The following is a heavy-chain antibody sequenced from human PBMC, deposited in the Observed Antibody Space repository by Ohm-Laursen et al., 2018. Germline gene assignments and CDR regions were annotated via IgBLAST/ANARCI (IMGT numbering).Heavy chain of an antibody. J-gene: IGHJ4*02. CDR1: GFTFSSYA. Sequence: SLRLSCSASGFTFSSYAMSWVRQAPGKGLEWVSSISTSGSGTHYANSVKGPFTISRDNTKSMLYLQMNNLRAEDTAVYYCAKGSANLGDYWGQGTLVTVSS. CDR3: AKGSANLGDY. V-gene: IGHV3-23*01. CDR2: ISTSGSGT.